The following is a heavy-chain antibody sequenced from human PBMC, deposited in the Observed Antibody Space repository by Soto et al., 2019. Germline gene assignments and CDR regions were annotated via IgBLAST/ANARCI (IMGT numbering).Heavy chain of an antibody. V-gene: IGHV1-18*01. J-gene: IGHJ5*02. CDR1: GYTFTSYG. Sequence: GASVKVSCKASGYTFTSYGISWVRQAPGQGLDWMGWFSAYNGNTNYAQKFQGRVTMTTDTSTSTAYMELRSLRSDDTAVYYCARDFGYCSSTSCPNWFDPWGQGTLVTVSS. CDR2: FSAYNGNT. CDR3: ARDFGYCSSTSCPNWFDP. D-gene: IGHD2-2*03.